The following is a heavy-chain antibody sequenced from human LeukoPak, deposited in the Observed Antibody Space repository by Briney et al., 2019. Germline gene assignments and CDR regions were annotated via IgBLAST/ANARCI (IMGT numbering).Heavy chain of an antibody. J-gene: IGHJ4*02. CDR1: GYSISSGYY. D-gene: IGHD1-26*01. Sequence: MASETLSLTCAVSGYSISSGYYWGWIGQPPGKGLERIGTIYRSGSTYYNNPSLKSRVTISVDASKNQFSLRLSSVTAADTAVYYCARGATTAFHFDYWGQGTLVTVSS. V-gene: IGHV4-38-2*01. CDR2: IYRSGST. CDR3: ARGATTAFHFDY.